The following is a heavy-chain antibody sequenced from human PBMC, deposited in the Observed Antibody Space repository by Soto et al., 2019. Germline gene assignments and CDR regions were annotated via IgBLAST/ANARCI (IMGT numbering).Heavy chain of an antibody. J-gene: IGHJ4*02. D-gene: IGHD1-26*01. CDR2: INAGNGNT. CDR1: GHTFTSYA. CDR3: ARGLGLYYFDY. Sequence: QVQLVQSGAEVKKPGASVKVSCKASGHTFTSYAMHWVRQAPGQRLEWMGWINAGNGNTKYSQKFQGRVTITRDTSASTAYMELSSLRSEDTAVYYCARGLGLYYFDYWGQGTLVTVSS. V-gene: IGHV1-3*01.